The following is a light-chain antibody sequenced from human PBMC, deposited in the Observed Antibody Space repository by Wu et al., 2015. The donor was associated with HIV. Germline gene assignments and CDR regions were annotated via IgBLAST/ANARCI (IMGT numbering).Light chain of an antibody. CDR1: KSISNNY. CDR2: HAS. Sequence: ENLLTQSPGTLSLSPGERATLSCRASKSISNNYLAWYQQKSGQAPRLLVYHASSRATGVPDRFSGSGSGTDFTLTISKLEPEDCAVYYCQQYGGSPPVTFGQGTRLEIK. J-gene: IGKJ5*01. V-gene: IGKV3-20*01. CDR3: QQYGGSPPVT.